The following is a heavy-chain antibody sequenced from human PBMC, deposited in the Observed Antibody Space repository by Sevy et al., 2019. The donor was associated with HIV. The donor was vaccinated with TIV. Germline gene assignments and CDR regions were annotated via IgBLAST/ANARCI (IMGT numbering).Heavy chain of an antibody. V-gene: IGHV3-49*04. D-gene: IGHD6-13*01. CDR1: GFTVGDYC. J-gene: IGHJ4*02. Sequence: GGSLRRSCTASGFTVGDYCRIWVRQAPGKGLEWVAFLKSDVYGGTGDHAASVKGRFVISRDASKTIAYLQMNDLKTVDTGVYYCTRWKAAQSTFDYWGQGALVNVSS. CDR3: TRWKAAQSTFDY. CDR2: LKSDVYGGTG.